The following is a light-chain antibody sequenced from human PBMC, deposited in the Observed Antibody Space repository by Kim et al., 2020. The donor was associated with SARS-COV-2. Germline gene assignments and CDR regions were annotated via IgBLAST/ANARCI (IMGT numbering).Light chain of an antibody. CDR1: QALSSG. Sequence: AIQLTQSPSSLSAAVGDRVTITCRASQALSSGLAWYQQKPGKAPNLLIFDASTLESGVPSRFSGSGSGTDFTLTINSLQPEDFATYNCQQFNSYPISFGQGTRLEIK. V-gene: IGKV1-13*02. CDR3: QQFNSYPIS. J-gene: IGKJ5*01. CDR2: DAS.